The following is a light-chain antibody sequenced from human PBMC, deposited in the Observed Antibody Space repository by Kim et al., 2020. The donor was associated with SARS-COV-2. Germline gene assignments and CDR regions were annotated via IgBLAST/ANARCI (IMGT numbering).Light chain of an antibody. CDR2: EVT. CDR3: SSYAGSDNFV. J-gene: IGLJ1*01. Sequence: GQSVTISCTGTSSDVGGHNSVSWYQQHPGKAPKLMIYEVTKRPSGVPDRFSGSKSGGTASLTVAGLQAEDEADYYCSSYAGSDNFVFGTGTKVTVL. CDR1: SSDVGGHNS. V-gene: IGLV2-8*01.